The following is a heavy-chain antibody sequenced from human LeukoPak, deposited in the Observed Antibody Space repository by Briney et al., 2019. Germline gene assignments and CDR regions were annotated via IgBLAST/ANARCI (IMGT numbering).Heavy chain of an antibody. J-gene: IGHJ4*02. D-gene: IGHD6-19*01. CDR2: ISAYNGNT. CDR3: ARDTTPAGYSSGWYLTQGYYFDY. V-gene: IGHV1-18*01. CDR1: GYSFVLYG. Sequence: ASVKVSCKASGYSFVLYGISWVRQAPGQGLEWMGWISAYNGNTNYAQKLQGRVTMTTDTSTSTAYMELRSLRSDDTAVYYCARDTTPAGYSSGWYLTQGYYFDYWGQGTLVTVSS.